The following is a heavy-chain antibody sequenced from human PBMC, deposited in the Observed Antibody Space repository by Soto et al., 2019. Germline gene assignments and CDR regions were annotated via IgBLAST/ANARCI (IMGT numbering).Heavy chain of an antibody. V-gene: IGHV1-69*19. D-gene: IGHD2-15*01. CDR3: AREVQFHSPAFVY. CDR2: ISPMLGAA. J-gene: IGHJ4*02. CDR1: GGTFNTYA. Sequence: QVQLVQSGAEMKKPGSSVKVSCQSSGGTFNTYAMNWVRQAPGQGSEWMGDISPMLGAANYAPNFEGRVTITADVSTRTSYMQLSGLTSEDTGLYFCAREVQFHSPAFVYWGQGTLVTVSS.